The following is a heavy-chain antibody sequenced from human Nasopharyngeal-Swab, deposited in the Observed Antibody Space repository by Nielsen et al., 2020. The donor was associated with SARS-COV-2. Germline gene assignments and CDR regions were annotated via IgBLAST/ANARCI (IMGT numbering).Heavy chain of an antibody. J-gene: IGHJ3*02. CDR1: GFTFSSYS. Sequence: GGSLRLSCAASGFTFSSYSMNWVRQAPGKGLEWVSSISSSSSYIYYADSVKGRFTISRDNAKNSLYLQMNSLRAEDTAVYYCARDRWRWLPIGDAFDIWGQGTMVTVSS. CDR3: ARDRWRWLPIGDAFDI. V-gene: IGHV3-21*01. CDR2: ISSSSSYI. D-gene: IGHD5-24*01.